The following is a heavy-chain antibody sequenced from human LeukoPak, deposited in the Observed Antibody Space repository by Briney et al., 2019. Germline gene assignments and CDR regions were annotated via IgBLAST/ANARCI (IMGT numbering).Heavy chain of an antibody. J-gene: IGHJ1*01. V-gene: IGHV1-46*01. Sequence: ASVKVSCKASGYTFTSYYMHWVRQAPGQGLEWMGIINPSGGSTSYAQKFQGRVTMTRDTSTSTVYMELSSLRSEATAVYYCAAKWELLSFQHWGQGTLVTVSS. CDR1: GYTFTSYY. CDR3: AAKWELLSFQH. D-gene: IGHD1-26*01. CDR2: INPSGGST.